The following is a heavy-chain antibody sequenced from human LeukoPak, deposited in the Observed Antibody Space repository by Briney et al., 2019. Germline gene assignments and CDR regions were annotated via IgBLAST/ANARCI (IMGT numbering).Heavy chain of an antibody. J-gene: IGHJ5*02. CDR2: FDPEDGET. D-gene: IGHD4-17*01. CDR1: GYTLTELS. V-gene: IGHV1-24*01. Sequence: ASVKVSCKVSGYTLTELSMDWVRQAPGKGLEWMGGFDPEDGETIYAQKFQGGVTMTEDTSTDTAYMELSSLRSEDTAVYYCARPNYGDYADNWFDPWGQGTLVTVSS. CDR3: ARPNYGDYADNWFDP.